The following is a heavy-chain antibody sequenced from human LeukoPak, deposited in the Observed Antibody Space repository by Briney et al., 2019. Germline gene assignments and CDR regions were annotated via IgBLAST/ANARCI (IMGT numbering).Heavy chain of an antibody. Sequence: SQTLSLTCAISGDSVSSNSAAWNWIRQSPSRGLVWLGRTYYRSKWYNDYAVSVKSRITINPDTSKNQFSLQLKSVTPEDTAWYSCARAPARESRIDYWGQGTLVTVS. CDR1: GDSVSSNSAA. V-gene: IGHV6-1*01. D-gene: IGHD3-10*01. CDR3: ARAPARESRIDY. CDR2: TYYRSKWYN. J-gene: IGHJ4*02.